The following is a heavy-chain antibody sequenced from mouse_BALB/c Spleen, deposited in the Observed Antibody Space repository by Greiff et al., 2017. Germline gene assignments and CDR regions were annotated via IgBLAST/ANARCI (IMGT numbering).Heavy chain of an antibody. D-gene: IGHD1-1*01. CDR3: ARSITTVRGYAMDY. CDR1: GFTFSDYY. Sequence: EVKVVESGGGLVKPGGSLKLSCAASGFTFSDYYMYWVRQTPEKRLEWVATISDGGSYTYYPDSVKGRFTISRDNAKNNLYLQMSSLKSEDTAMYYCARSITTVRGYAMDYWGQGTSVTVSS. CDR2: ISDGGSYT. V-gene: IGHV5-4*02. J-gene: IGHJ4*01.